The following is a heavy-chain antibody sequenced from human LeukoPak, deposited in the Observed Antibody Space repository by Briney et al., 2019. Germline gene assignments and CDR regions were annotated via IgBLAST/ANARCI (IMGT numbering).Heavy chain of an antibody. V-gene: IGHV4-59*08. J-gene: IGHJ5*02. CDR3: ASASYYYDSSGYLPRFDP. Sequence: SETLSLTCTVSGGSISSYYWSWIRQPPGKGLEWIGCIYYSGSTNYNPSLKSRVTISVDTSKNQFSLKLSSVTAADTAVYYCASASYYYDSSGYLPRFDPWGQGTLVTVSS. CDR2: IYYSGST. CDR1: GGSISSYY. D-gene: IGHD3-22*01.